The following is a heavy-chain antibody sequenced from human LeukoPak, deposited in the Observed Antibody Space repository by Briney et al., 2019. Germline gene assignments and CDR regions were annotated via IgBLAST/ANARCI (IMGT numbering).Heavy chain of an antibody. D-gene: IGHD3-10*01. CDR3: ARGYGSGSNWFDP. Sequence: KPSETLSLTCTVSGGSISTYYWSWIRQPAGKDLEWIGHIYSSGSTNYNPSLKSRVTMSVDTSKNQFSLKLNSVTAADTAVYYCARGYGSGSNWFDPWGQGTLVVVSS. V-gene: IGHV4-4*07. CDR2: IYSSGST. CDR1: GGSISTYY. J-gene: IGHJ5*02.